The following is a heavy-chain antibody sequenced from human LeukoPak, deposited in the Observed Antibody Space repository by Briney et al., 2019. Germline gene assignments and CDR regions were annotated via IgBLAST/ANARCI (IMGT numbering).Heavy chain of an antibody. Sequence: PGGSLRLSCAASGITFSSYTMNWVRQAPGKGLEWVSSISTSSSYIYYADPVKGRFTISRDNAKNSLYLQMNSLRAEDTAVYYCARRYGDYVGSFEYWGQGTLVTVSS. CDR2: ISTSSSYI. V-gene: IGHV3-21*01. CDR3: ARRYGDYVGSFEY. CDR1: GITFSSYT. J-gene: IGHJ4*02. D-gene: IGHD4-17*01.